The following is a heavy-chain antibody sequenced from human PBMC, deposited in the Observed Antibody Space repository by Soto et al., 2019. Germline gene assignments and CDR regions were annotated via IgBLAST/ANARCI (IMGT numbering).Heavy chain of an antibody. CDR3: ARFSGNAFDI. Sequence: SETLSLTCSVSGGSISSSSYKWDWIRQPPGKGLEWIGTIYYNGDTDYNPSLKSRATISVDASDYQFSLKLSSVTAADTSIYSCARFSGNAFDIWGHGTMVPSPQ. J-gene: IGHJ3*02. V-gene: IGHV4-39*01. CDR2: IYYNGDT. CDR1: GGSISSSSYK.